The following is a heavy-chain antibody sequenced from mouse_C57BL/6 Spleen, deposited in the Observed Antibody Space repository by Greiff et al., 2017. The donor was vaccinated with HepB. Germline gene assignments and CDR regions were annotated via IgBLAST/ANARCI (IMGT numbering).Heavy chain of an antibody. J-gene: IGHJ3*01. CDR2: INPSSGYT. CDR1: GYTFTSYT. CDR3: ARSDGSSLFAY. D-gene: IGHD1-1*01. Sequence: VQLMESGAELARPGASVKMSCKASGYTFTSYTMHWVKQRPGQGLEWIGYINPSSGYTKYNQKFKDKATLTADKSSSTAYMQLSSLTSEDSAVYYCARSDGSSLFAYWGQGTLVTVSA. V-gene: IGHV1-4*01.